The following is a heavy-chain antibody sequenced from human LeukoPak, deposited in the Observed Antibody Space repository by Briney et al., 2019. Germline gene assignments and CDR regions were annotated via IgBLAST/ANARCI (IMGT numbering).Heavy chain of an antibody. V-gene: IGHV3-23*01. CDR1: GFTFNNNA. J-gene: IGHJ3*01. CDR2: INGGGDAT. CDR3: ARCTASCYANAFDV. D-gene: IGHD2-2*01. Sequence: PGGSLRLSCATSGFTFNNNAMSWVRQAPGKGLEWVSAINGGGDATEYADSVKGRFTISRDNSKNTLYLQMYSLRPDDTAVYYCARCTASCYANAFDVWGQGTLLTVSS.